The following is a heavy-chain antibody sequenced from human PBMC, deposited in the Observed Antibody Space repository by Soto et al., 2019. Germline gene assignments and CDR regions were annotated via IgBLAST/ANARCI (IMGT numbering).Heavy chain of an antibody. J-gene: IGHJ4*02. D-gene: IGHD2-2*01. CDR3: ARADPAASVGY. CDR1: GGSMSSHY. Sequence: PSETLSLTCTVSGGSMSSHYWTWLRQSPGKGLEWIGYISYSGSTYYNPSLKSRVSISADTSKNQFSLRMNSMIAADMAVYYCARADPAASVGYWGQGTLVTVSS. CDR2: ISYSGST. V-gene: IGHV4-59*11.